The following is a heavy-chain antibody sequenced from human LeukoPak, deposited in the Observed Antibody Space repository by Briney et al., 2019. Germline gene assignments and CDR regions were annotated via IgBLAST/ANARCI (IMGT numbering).Heavy chain of an antibody. CDR1: GFTFSSYA. J-gene: IGHJ4*02. V-gene: IGHV3-23*01. D-gene: IGHD6-19*01. Sequence: GGSLRLSCAASGFTFSSYAMSWVRQAPGKGLECVSAVSGNGGSTYYADSVRGRFTISRDNSKNTLYLQMNSLRAEDTAVYYCAIPTGIVVPGPDYWGQGTLVTVSS. CDR3: AIPTGIVVPGPDY. CDR2: VSGNGGST.